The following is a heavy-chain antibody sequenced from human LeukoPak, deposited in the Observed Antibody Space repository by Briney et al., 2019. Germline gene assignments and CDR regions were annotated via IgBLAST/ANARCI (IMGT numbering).Heavy chain of an antibody. V-gene: IGHV1-2*06. Sequence: ASVKVSCKASGYTFTGYYMHWVRQAPGQGLEWMGRINPNSGGTNYAQKFQGRVTMARDTSISTAYMELSRLRSDDTAGYYCARDRNGDYVNYFDYWGQGTLVTVSS. J-gene: IGHJ4*02. D-gene: IGHD4-17*01. CDR1: GYTFTGYY. CDR2: INPNSGGT. CDR3: ARDRNGDYVNYFDY.